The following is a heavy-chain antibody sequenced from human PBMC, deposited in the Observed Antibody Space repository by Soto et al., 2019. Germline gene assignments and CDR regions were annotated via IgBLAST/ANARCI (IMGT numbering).Heavy chain of an antibody. CDR3: ARAYGDYVRYIDY. Sequence: GGSLRLSCAASGFTVSSNYMSWVRQAPGKGLEWVSVIYSGGDTYYADSVRGRFTISRDNSKNTLYLQMNSLRADDTAVYYCARAYGDYVRYIDYWGQGTLVTVSS. CDR1: GFTVSSNY. D-gene: IGHD4-17*01. CDR2: IYSGGDT. V-gene: IGHV3-53*01. J-gene: IGHJ4*02.